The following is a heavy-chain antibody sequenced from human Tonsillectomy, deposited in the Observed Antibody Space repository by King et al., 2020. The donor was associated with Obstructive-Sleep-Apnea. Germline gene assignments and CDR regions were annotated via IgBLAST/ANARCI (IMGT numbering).Heavy chain of an antibody. Sequence: QVQLVQSGSELKKPGASVKVSCKASGYTFTSYAMHWVRQAPGQGLEWMGWINTNTGNPTYAQDFTRRVVFSLDTSVSTAYLQISGLKTEDTAVYYCARGYCGGASCSNFDYWGQGTLVTVSS. D-gene: IGHD2-15*01. V-gene: IGHV7-4-1*02. CDR3: ARGYCGGASCSNFDY. CDR2: INTNTGNP. CDR1: GYTFTSYA. J-gene: IGHJ4*02.